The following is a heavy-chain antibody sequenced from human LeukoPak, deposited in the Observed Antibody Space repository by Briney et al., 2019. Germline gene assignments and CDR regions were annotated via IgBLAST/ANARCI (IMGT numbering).Heavy chain of an antibody. V-gene: IGHV1-2*02. Sequence: ASVKVSCKASGYTFIGYYMYWVRQAPGQGLEWMGWINPNSGGTNYAQKFQGRVIMTRDTSISTAYMELSRLTSDDTAVYYCARNNRPHVDAFDIWGQGTMVTVSS. J-gene: IGHJ3*02. CDR2: INPNSGGT. CDR3: ARNNRPHVDAFDI. CDR1: GYTFIGYY. D-gene: IGHD2/OR15-2a*01.